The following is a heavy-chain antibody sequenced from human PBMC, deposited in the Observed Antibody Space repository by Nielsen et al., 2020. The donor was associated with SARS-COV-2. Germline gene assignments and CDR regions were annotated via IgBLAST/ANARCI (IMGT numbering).Heavy chain of an antibody. CDR2: INSDGSST. V-gene: IGHV3-74*01. D-gene: IGHD1-26*01. CDR3: AREAHSGSYYGHPSDAFDI. CDR1: GFTFSNYW. Sequence: GESLKISCVVSGFTFSNYWMHWVRQAPGKGLVWVSRINSDGSSTSYADSVKGRFTISRDNAKNTLYLQMNSLRAEDTAVYYCAREAHSGSYYGHPSDAFDIWGQGTMVTVSS. J-gene: IGHJ3*02.